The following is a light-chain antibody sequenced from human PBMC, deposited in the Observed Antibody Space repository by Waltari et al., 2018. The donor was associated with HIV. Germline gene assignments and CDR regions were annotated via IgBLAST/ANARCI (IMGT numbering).Light chain of an antibody. V-gene: IGLV1-40*01. J-gene: IGLJ2*01. CDR1: SSNIGAGYD. CDR3: QSYDSSLTGSV. Sequence: QSVLTQPPSVSGAPGQRVTISCTGSSSNIGAGYDVPWYQQLPGTAPKLLIYGNTNRPSGVPDRFSGSKSGTSPSLAITGLQAEDEADYYCQSYDSSLTGSVFGGGTKLTVL. CDR2: GNT.